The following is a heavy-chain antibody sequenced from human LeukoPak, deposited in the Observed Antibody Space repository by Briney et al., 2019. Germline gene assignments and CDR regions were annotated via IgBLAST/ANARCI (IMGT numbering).Heavy chain of an antibody. V-gene: IGHV3-21*01. Sequence: GGSLRLSCAASGFTFSRYSMTWVRQAPGKGLEWVSSISSSSSYIYYADSVKGRFTISRDNSKNSLYLQMINLRAEDTAVYYCASKYGDYGLWFFDLWGRGTLVTVSS. D-gene: IGHD4-17*01. CDR1: GFTFSRYS. J-gene: IGHJ2*01. CDR2: ISSSSSYI. CDR3: ASKYGDYGLWFFDL.